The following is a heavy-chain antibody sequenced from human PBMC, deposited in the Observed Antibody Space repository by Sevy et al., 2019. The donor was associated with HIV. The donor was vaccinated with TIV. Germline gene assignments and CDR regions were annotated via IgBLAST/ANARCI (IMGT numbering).Heavy chain of an antibody. CDR1: GFTFSSYG. Sequence: GESLKISCAASGFTFSSYGMHWVRQAPGKGLEWVAFIRYDGSNKYYADSVKGRFTISRDNSKNTLYLQMNSLRAEDTAVYYCAKLVMGGSGSSPFDYWGQGTLVTVSS. CDR3: AKLVMGGSGSSPFDY. CDR2: IRYDGSNK. D-gene: IGHD3-10*01. V-gene: IGHV3-30*02. J-gene: IGHJ4*02.